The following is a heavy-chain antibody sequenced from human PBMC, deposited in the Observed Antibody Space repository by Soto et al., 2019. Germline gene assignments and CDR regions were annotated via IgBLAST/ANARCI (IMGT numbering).Heavy chain of an antibody. D-gene: IGHD6-13*01. Sequence: AETLSLTFDVYGWAFSGYSWTWFRQFPGREMEWIGEINDSEVARYISPLKSRVTISIDTSKRKFSLKMSSVTAEDTATYYCARLPARRTNQMIAAATAVSWGPGTLVTVSS. J-gene: IGHJ4*02. CDR3: ARLPARRTNQMIAAATAVS. CDR1: GWAFSGYS. CDR2: INDSEVA. V-gene: IGHV4-34*01.